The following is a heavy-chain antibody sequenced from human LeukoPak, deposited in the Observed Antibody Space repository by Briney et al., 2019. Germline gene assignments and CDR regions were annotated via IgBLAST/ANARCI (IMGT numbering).Heavy chain of an antibody. CDR2: ISGDGGST. CDR1: GLTLRSFA. V-gene: IGHV3-23*01. D-gene: IGHD2-2*01. Sequence: GGSLRLSCEVSGLTLRSFAMSWVRQPAGKGLDWVSAISGDGGSTEYADSVKGRFTISRDNSKNTVYLQMNSLRAGDTALYYCAAMATAAANAFFYWGRGTVATVSA. CDR3: AAMATAAANAFFY. J-gene: IGHJ4*02.